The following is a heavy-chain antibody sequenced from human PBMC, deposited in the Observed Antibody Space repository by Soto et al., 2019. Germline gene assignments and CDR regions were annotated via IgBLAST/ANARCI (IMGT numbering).Heavy chain of an antibody. CDR2: INHSGST. V-gene: IGHV4-34*01. CDR1: GGSFSGYY. J-gene: IGHJ6*02. CDR3: ARGPLRRRYGDV. D-gene: IGHD1-20*01. Sequence: PSETLSLTCAVYGGSFSGYYWSWIRQPPGKGLEWIGEINHSGSTNYSPSLKSRVTISVDTSKNQFSLKLSSVTAADTAVYYCARGPLRRRYGDVWGQGTTVTVSS.